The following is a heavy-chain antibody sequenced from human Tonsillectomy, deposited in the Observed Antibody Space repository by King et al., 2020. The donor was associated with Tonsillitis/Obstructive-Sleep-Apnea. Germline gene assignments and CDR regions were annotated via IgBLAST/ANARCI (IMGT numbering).Heavy chain of an antibody. Sequence: VQLQQWGAGLLKPSETLSLTCAVYGGSFSGYYWSWIRQPPGKGLEWIGEINHSGSTNYNPSLKSRVTISVETTKNQFSLKLSSVTAAETAVYYCASGPAYYYYMDVWGKGTTVTVSS. CDR3: ASGPAYYYYMDV. V-gene: IGHV4-34*01. CDR2: INHSGST. CDR1: GGSFSGYY. J-gene: IGHJ6*03.